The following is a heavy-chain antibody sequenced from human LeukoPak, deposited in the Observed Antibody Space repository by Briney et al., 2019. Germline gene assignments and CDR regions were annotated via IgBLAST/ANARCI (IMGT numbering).Heavy chain of an antibody. CDR2: IYYSGST. V-gene: IGHV4-39*07. CDR1: GGSISSSSYY. D-gene: IGHD6-13*01. J-gene: IGHJ3*02. Sequence: SETLSLTCTVSGGSISSSSYYWGWIRQPPGKGLEWIGSIYYSGSTYYNPSLKSRVTISVDTSKNQFSLKLSSVTAADTAVYYCARSSIHSSSPHNAFDIWGQGTMVTVSS. CDR3: ARSSIHSSSPHNAFDI.